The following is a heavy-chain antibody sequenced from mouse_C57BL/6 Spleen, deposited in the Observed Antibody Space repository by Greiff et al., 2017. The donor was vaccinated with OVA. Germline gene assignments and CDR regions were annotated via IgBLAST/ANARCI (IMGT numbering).Heavy chain of an antibody. CDR3: ARSYYGSHYYAMDY. J-gene: IGHJ4*01. V-gene: IGHV1-69*01. CDR2: IDPSASYT. CDR1: GYTFTSYW. D-gene: IGHD1-1*01. Sequence: QVQLQQPGAELVMPGASVKLSCKASGYTFTSYWMHWVKQRPGQGLEWIGEIDPSASYTNYNQKFKGKSTLTVDKSSSTAYMQLSSLTSEDSAVYYCARSYYGSHYYAMDYWGQGTSVTVSS.